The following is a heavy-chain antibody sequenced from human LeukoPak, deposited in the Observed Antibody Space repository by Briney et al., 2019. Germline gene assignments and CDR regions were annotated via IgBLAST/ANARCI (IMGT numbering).Heavy chain of an antibody. J-gene: IGHJ6*02. Sequence: GGSLRLSCAASGFTFSSYSMDCVRQAPGKGLGWVSSIISSSSYISYADSVKGRFTISRDNAKNSLYLQMNSLRAEDRAVYYCARDVGVWHVWGQGTTVTVSS. V-gene: IGHV3-21*01. CDR2: IISSSSYI. CDR3: ARDVGVWHV. D-gene: IGHD3-10*01. CDR1: GFTFSSYS.